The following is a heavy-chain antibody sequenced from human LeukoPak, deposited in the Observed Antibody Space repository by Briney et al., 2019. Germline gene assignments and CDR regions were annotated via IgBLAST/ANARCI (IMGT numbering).Heavy chain of an antibody. V-gene: IGHV4-59*01. Sequence: SETLSLTCTVSGGSISSYYWSWIRQPPGKGLEWIGYIYYSGSTNYNPSLKSRVTISVDTSKNQFSLKLSSVTAADTAVYYCARTLGYFDYWGQGTLVTVSS. CDR2: IYYSGST. CDR1: GGSISSYY. J-gene: IGHJ4*02. CDR3: ARTLGYFDY.